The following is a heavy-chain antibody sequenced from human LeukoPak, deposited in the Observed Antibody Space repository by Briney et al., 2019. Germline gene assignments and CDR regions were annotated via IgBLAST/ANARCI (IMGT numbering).Heavy chain of an antibody. CDR1: GGSISSYY. Sequence: PSETLSLTCTVSGGSISSYYWSWIRQPPGKGLEWIGYIYYSGSTNYNPSLKSRVTISVDTSKNQFSLKLSSVTAADTAVYYCAREGTGTTSGFDYWGQGTLVTASS. J-gene: IGHJ4*02. CDR2: IYYSGST. D-gene: IGHD1-7*01. CDR3: AREGTGTTSGFDY. V-gene: IGHV4-59*01.